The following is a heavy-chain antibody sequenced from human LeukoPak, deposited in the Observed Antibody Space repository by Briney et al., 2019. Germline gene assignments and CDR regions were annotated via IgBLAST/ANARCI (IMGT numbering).Heavy chain of an antibody. CDR1: GFTFSTYS. J-gene: IGHJ4*02. D-gene: IGHD3-3*01. CDR3: AKDKGGGSDFWSGYLDY. CDR2: ISSTSTYI. Sequence: GGSLRLSCAASGFTFSTYSMNWVRQTPGKGLEWVSSISSTSTYIYYADSVKGRFTISRDNAKNSLYLQMNSLRAEDTALYYCAKDKGGGSDFWSGYLDYWGQGTLVTVSS. V-gene: IGHV3-21*04.